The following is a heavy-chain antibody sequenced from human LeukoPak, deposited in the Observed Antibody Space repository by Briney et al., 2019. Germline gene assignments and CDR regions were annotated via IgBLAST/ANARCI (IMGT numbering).Heavy chain of an antibody. Sequence: KRGEPLKIPSKASGYSFRTYWIAWARHATGPGLDWMGIMYPVDSDTPTTPSFPGQVIISADKPLSTAYLQWSSLKPSDTALYYCVSGGRQYQLLWPATWGQKTLVTVSS. CDR1: GYSFRTYW. V-gene: IGHV5-51*01. CDR2: MYPVDSDT. CDR3: VSGGRQYQLLWPAT. J-gene: IGHJ5*02. D-gene: IGHD2-21*01.